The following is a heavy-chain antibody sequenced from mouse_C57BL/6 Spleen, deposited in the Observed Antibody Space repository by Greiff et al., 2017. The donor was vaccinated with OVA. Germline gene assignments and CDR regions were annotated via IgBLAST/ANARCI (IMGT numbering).Heavy chain of an antibody. Sequence: EVKLVESGGGLVKPGGSLKLSCAASGFTFSDYGMHWVRQAPEKGLEWVAYISSGSSTIYYADTVKGRFTLSRDNAKNTLFLQLTSLRSEDTAMYYCARPGDPYYLDYWGQGTTLTVSS. V-gene: IGHV5-17*01. D-gene: IGHD3-3*01. CDR1: GFTFSDYG. CDR2: ISSGSSTI. CDR3: ARPGDPYYLDY. J-gene: IGHJ2*01.